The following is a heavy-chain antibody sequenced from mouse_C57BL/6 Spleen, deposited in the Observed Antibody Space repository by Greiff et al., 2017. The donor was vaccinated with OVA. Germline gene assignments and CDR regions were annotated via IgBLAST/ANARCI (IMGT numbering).Heavy chain of an antibody. V-gene: IGHV1-55*01. CDR2: IYPGSGST. CDR1: GYTFTSYW. J-gene: IGHJ2*01. D-gene: IGHD2-3*01. Sequence: QVQLQQPGAELVKPGASVKMSCKASGYTFTSYWITWVKQRPGQGLEWIGDIYPGSGSTNYNEKFKSKATLTVDTSSSTAYMQLSSLTSEDSAVYYCARWDGHYRYFDYWGQGTTLTVSS. CDR3: ARWDGHYRYFDY.